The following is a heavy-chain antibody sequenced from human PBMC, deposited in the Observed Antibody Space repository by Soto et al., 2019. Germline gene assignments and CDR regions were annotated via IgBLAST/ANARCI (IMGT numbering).Heavy chain of an antibody. J-gene: IGHJ6*02. D-gene: IGHD6-25*01. CDR2: ISASGGST. Sequence: GGSLRLSCAASGFTFSSYAMSWVRQAPGKGLEWVSAISASGGSTFYADSVKGRFTISRDNSKNTLYLQMNSLRAEDTAVYYCAKDHTATRYYYGMDVWGQGTTVTVSS. V-gene: IGHV3-23*01. CDR3: AKDHTATRYYYGMDV. CDR1: GFTFSSYA.